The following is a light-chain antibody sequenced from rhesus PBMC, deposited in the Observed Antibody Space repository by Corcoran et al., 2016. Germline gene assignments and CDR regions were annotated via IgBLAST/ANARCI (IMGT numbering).Light chain of an antibody. Sequence: DIQMTQSPSSLSASVGDTVTITCRASQSISSWLAWYQQKPGKAPKLLNYKATSLQSGVPSRFSGSGSGTDFTLTISSLQPEDFATYYCLQYSSSPWTFGQGTTVEIK. J-gene: IGKJ1*01. CDR1: QSISSW. V-gene: IGKV1-22*01. CDR2: KAT. CDR3: LQYSSSPWT.